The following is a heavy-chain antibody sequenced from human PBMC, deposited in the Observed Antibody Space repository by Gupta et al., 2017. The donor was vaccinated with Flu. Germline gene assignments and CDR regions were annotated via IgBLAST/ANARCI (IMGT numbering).Heavy chain of an antibody. D-gene: IGHD2-15*01. J-gene: IGHJ5*02. V-gene: IGHV3-11*01. Sequence: SGFTVSPYYMNWIRQAPGKGLECVSYISASGSTVYYADSVKGRFTISRDSANNSVYLQMNSLRVEDAAVYYCARSQGALRPNWLDPWGQGTLVAVSS. CDR1: GFTVSPYY. CDR2: ISASGSTV. CDR3: ARSQGALRPNWLDP.